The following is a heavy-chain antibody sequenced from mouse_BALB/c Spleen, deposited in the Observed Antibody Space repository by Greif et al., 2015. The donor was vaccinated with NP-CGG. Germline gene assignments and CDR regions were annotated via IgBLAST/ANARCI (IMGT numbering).Heavy chain of an antibody. D-gene: IGHD2-14*01. J-gene: IGHJ3*01. CDR1: GFNIKDYY. CDR2: IDPENGDT. Sequence: EVQLQQSGAELVKSGASVKLSCTASGFNIKDYYMHWVKQRPEQGLEWIGWIDPENGDTEYAPKFQGKATMTADTSSNTAYLQLSSLTSEDTAVYYCNAWDRYIFAYWGQGTLVTVSA. V-gene: IGHV14-4*02. CDR3: NAWDRYIFAY.